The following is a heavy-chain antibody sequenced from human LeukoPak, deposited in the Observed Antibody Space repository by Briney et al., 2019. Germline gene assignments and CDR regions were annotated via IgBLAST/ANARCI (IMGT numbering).Heavy chain of an antibody. D-gene: IGHD6-6*01. J-gene: IGHJ4*02. CDR1: GFTFSSYE. V-gene: IGHV3-48*03. CDR2: ISSSGSTI. Sequence: GGSLRLSCATSGFTFSSYEMNWVRQAPGKGLEWVSYISSSGSTIYYADSVKGRFTISRDNAKNSLSLQMNSLKTEDTAVYYCTRSSSSAGVAVYWGQGTLVTVSS. CDR3: TRSSSSAGVAVY.